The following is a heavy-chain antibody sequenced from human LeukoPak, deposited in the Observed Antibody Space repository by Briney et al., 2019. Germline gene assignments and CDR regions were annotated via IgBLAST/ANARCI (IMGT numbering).Heavy chain of an antibody. V-gene: IGHV3-23*01. Sequence: GGSLRLSCPASGFTFSNCAMGWVRQAPGTGLEWVSTISGTGGSTYYVDSVKGRFTISRHNSKNTLYLQMNSLRADDTAVYYCAKGPLIEVAGTTWDYRGQGTLVTVSS. J-gene: IGHJ4*02. CDR2: ISGTGGST. D-gene: IGHD6-19*01. CDR3: AKGPLIEVAGTTWDY. CDR1: GFTFSNCA.